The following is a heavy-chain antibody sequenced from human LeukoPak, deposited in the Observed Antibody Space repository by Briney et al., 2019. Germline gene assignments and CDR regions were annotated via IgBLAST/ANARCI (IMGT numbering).Heavy chain of an antibody. CDR1: GYSISSGYY. D-gene: IGHD3-22*01. Sequence: SETLSLTCAVSGYSISSGYYWGWIRQPPGKGLEWIGSVYHTGSTYYNPSLKSRVNISLDTCKNQFSLRLTSVAAAGTAVYYCARGRKIIVVNYMDVRGKGTTVTVSS. CDR2: VYHTGST. CDR3: ARGRKIIVVNYMDV. J-gene: IGHJ6*03. V-gene: IGHV4-38-2*01.